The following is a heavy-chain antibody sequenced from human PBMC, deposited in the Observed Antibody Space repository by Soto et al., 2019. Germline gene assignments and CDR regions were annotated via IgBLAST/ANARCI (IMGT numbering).Heavy chain of an antibody. Sequence: PGGSLRLSCVASGFTFDSCGMNWVRQAPGKGLEWVAGVSPHAANTYYADSVRGRFIISRDDSKKTVSLDMNSLSGEDSAVYYCAKAGPNDYLWGSYRHFDYWGQGT. CDR2: VSPHAANT. CDR3: AKAGPNDYLWGSYRHFDY. CDR1: GFTFDSCG. J-gene: IGHJ4*02. V-gene: IGHV3-23*01. D-gene: IGHD3-16*02.